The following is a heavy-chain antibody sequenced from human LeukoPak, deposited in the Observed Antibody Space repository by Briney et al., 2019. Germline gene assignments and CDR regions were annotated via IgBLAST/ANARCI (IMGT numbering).Heavy chain of an antibody. V-gene: IGHV1-18*01. CDR1: GYTFTSYS. J-gene: IGHJ5*02. Sequence: AASVKVSCKASGYTFTSYSISWVRQSPGQGLEWMGWISAYNGNTNYAQKLQGRVTMTTDTSTSTAYMELRSLRSDDTAVYYCARALYNWFDPWGQGTLVTVSS. CDR2: ISAYNGNT. CDR3: ARALYNWFDP.